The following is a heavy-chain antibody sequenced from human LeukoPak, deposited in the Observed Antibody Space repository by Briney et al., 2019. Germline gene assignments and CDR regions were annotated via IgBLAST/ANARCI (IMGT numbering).Heavy chain of an antibody. CDR2: INHSGST. CDR3: ARDQGIAAAGTYVDY. CDR1: GGSFSGYY. V-gene: IGHV4-34*01. Sequence: SETLSLTCAVYGGSFSGYYWSWIRQPPGKGLEWIGEINHSGSTNYNPSLKSRVTISVDTSKNQFSLKLSSVSAADTAVYYCARDQGIAAAGTYVDYWGQGTLVTVSS. J-gene: IGHJ4*02. D-gene: IGHD6-13*01.